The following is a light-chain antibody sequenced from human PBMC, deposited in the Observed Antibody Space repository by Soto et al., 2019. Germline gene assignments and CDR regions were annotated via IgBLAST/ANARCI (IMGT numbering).Light chain of an antibody. CDR2: EVY. CDR3: STYAGSNNFI. Sequence: QSVLTQPPSASGSPGQSVTISCTGTSSDVGGYDFVSWYQQHPGKAPKLMIFEVYQRPSGVPDRFSGSKSGNTASLTVSGLQAEDEADYYCSTYAGSNNFIFGGGTKLTVL. V-gene: IGLV2-8*01. CDR1: SSDVGGYDF. J-gene: IGLJ2*01.